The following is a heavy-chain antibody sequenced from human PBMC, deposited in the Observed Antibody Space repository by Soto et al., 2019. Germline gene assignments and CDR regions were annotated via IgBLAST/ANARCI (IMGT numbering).Heavy chain of an antibody. J-gene: IGHJ6*02. CDR3: ARAHGDFWSGPYYGMDV. Sequence: SQTLSLTCAISGDSVSSNSAAWNWIRQSPSRGLEWLGRTYYRSKWYNDYAVSVKSRITINPDTSKNQFSLQLNSVTPEDTAVYYCARAHGDFWSGPYYGMDVWGQETMVTVYS. CDR2: TYYRSKWYN. CDR1: GDSVSSNSAA. D-gene: IGHD3-3*01. V-gene: IGHV6-1*01.